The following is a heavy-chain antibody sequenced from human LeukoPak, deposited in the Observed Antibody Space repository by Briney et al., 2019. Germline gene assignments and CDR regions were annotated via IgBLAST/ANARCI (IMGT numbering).Heavy chain of an antibody. D-gene: IGHD6-13*01. V-gene: IGHV4-34*01. CDR1: GGSFSGYY. CDR2: INHSGST. J-gene: IGHJ5*02. CDR3: ARARSGIAGFDP. Sequence: SETLSLTCAVYGGSFSGYYWSWIRQPPGKGLEWIGDINHSGSTNYNPSLKSRITVSVDTSKNQFSLKLSSVTAADTAVYYCARARSGIAGFDPWGQGTLVTVSS.